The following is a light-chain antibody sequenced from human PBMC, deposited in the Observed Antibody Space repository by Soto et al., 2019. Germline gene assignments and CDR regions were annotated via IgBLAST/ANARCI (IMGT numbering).Light chain of an antibody. CDR2: DAS. CDR1: QDISNY. V-gene: IGKV1-33*01. CDR3: QQYDNPPIT. J-gene: IGKJ5*01. Sequence: DIQMTQSPSSLSASVGDRVTITCQASQDISNYLNWYQQKPGKAPKLLIYDASNLETGAPSRFSGSGSGTDFTFTISSLQPEDIATYYCQQYDNPPITFGQGTRLEIK.